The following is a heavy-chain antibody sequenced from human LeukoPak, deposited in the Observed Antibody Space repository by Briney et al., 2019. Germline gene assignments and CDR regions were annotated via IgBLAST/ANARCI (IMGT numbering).Heavy chain of an antibody. V-gene: IGHV3-30-3*01. J-gene: IGHJ4*02. Sequence: PGGSLRLSCAASGFTFSNYAMHWVRQAPGKGLEWVAVISYDGSNKYYADSVKGRFTISRDNSKNTLYLQMNSLRAEDTAVYYCAKDLGRYYYDSSGYYQEVYWGQGTLVTVSS. CDR3: AKDLGRYYYDSSGYYQEVY. D-gene: IGHD3-22*01. CDR2: ISYDGSNK. CDR1: GFTFSNYA.